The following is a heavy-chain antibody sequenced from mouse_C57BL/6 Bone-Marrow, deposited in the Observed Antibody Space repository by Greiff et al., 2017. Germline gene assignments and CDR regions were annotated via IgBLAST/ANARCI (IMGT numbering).Heavy chain of an antibody. V-gene: IGHV1-22*01. CDR2: INPNNGGT. D-gene: IGHD1-1*01. CDR3: ARRGYYGSSDFDS. Sequence: EVQLQQSGPELVKPGASVKMSCKASGYTFTDYNMHWVKQSHGKSLEWIGYINPNNGGTSYNQKFKGKATLTVNKSSSTAYMELRSLTPGESAVYYCARRGYYGSSDFDSWGQGTTLPVSS. CDR1: GYTFTDYN. J-gene: IGHJ2*01.